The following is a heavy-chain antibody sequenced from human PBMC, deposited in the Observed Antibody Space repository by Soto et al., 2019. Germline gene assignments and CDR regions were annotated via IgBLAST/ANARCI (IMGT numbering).Heavy chain of an antibody. CDR2: ISSSSSYI. Sequence: PGGSLRLSCAGSGFTFSSYRMNWVRQAPGKGLEWVSSISSSSSYIYYADSVKGRFTISRDNAKNSLYLQMNSLRAEDTAVYYWARAPYYDILNGYSTLERRFYGMDVWGQATTVTVSS. V-gene: IGHV3-21*01. CDR3: ARAPYYDILNGYSTLERRFYGMDV. CDR1: GFTFSSYR. D-gene: IGHD3-9*01. J-gene: IGHJ6*02.